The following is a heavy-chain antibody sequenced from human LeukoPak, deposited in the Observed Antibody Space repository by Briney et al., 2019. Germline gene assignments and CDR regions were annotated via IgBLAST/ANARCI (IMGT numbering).Heavy chain of an antibody. Sequence: PGGSLRLSCAASGFTFSSYSMNWVRQAPGKGLEWVSSISSSSSYIYYADSVKGRFTISRGNAKNSLYLQMNSLRAEDTAVYYCASTVVPAAKVDYWGQGTLVTVSS. CDR2: ISSSSSYI. CDR3: ASTVVPAAKVDY. J-gene: IGHJ4*02. CDR1: GFTFSSYS. V-gene: IGHV3-21*01. D-gene: IGHD2-2*01.